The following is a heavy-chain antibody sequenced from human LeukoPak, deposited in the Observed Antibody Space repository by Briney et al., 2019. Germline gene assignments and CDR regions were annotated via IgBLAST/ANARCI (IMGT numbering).Heavy chain of an antibody. CDR1: GFTFSSYA. J-gene: IGHJ6*02. Sequence: RRSLRLSCAASGFTFSSYAMHWVRQAPGKGLEWVAVISYDGSNKYYADSVRGRFTISRDNSKNTLYLQMNSLRAEDTAVYYCARDRRYYGMDVWGQGTTVTVSS. CDR2: ISYDGSNK. V-gene: IGHV3-30-3*01. CDR3: ARDRRYYGMDV.